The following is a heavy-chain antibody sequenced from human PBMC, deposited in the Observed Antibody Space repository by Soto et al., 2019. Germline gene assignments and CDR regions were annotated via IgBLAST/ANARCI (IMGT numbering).Heavy chain of an antibody. V-gene: IGHV3-23*01. J-gene: IGHJ4*02. Sequence: PGGSLSLSCAASGFTFSNYAMTWVRQAPGKGLEWVSSIPYTGGSTYYADSVKGRFTISRDNSKNTLYLQMNSLRAEDTAVYYCAKFYAQAFDYWGQGTLVNVS. CDR1: GFTFSNYA. D-gene: IGHD2-2*01. CDR3: AKFYAQAFDY. CDR2: IPYTGGST.